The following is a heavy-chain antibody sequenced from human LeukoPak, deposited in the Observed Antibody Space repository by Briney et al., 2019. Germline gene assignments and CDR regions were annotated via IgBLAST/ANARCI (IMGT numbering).Heavy chain of an antibody. CDR2: INHSGST. J-gene: IGHJ4*02. Sequence: EXLSLTCAVYGGSFSGYYWSWLRQPPGKGLEWIGEINHSGSTNYNPSLKSRVTISVDTSKNQFSLKLSSVTAADTAVYYCARRQGGFWSGYYPKPEYFDYWGQGTLVTVSS. CDR1: GGSFSGYY. CDR3: ARRQGGFWSGYYPKPEYFDY. V-gene: IGHV4-34*01. D-gene: IGHD3-3*01.